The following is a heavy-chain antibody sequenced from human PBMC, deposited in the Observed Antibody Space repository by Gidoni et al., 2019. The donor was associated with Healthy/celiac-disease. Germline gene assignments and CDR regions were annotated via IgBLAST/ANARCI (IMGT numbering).Heavy chain of an antibody. CDR2: ISSRSSTI. D-gene: IGHD7-27*01. Sequence: EVQLVESGGGLVQPGGSLRLSCAASGFTFSSYSMNWVRQAPGTGLEWVSYISSRSSTIYYADSVKGRFTISRDNAKNSLYLQMNSLRDEDTAVYYCARSGPPGDPFDYWGQGTLVTVSS. V-gene: IGHV3-48*02. CDR3: ARSGPPGDPFDY. CDR1: GFTFSSYS. J-gene: IGHJ4*02.